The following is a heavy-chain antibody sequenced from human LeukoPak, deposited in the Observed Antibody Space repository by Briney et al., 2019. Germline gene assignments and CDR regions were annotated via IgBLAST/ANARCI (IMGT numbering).Heavy chain of an antibody. CDR2: IYHAGST. J-gene: IGHJ4*02. CDR1: GDSMRSASY. CDR3: ARVSLLGFLSGYCDS. Sequence: SETLSLTCAVSGDSMRSASYWGWIRQPPGQGLEWIGTIYHAGSTYSNPSLRSRLTLSIDTSKNQFSLKLRSVTAADTAVYFCARVSLLGFLSGYCDSWGQGTLVTVSS. V-gene: IGHV4-38-2*01. D-gene: IGHD3-3*01.